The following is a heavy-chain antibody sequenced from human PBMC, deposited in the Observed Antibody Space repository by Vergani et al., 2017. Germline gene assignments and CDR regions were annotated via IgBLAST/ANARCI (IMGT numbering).Heavy chain of an antibody. CDR3: ARALRAAAGYDAFDI. Sequence: QVQLQESGPGLVKPSETLSLTCTVSGYSISSGYIWGWIRPPPGKGLEWIGSIYHSGSTYYTPSLKSRVTISVDTSKNQFCLKLSSVTAADTAVYYCARALRAAAGYDAFDIWGQGTMVTVSS. CDR1: GYSISSGYI. V-gene: IGHV4-38-2*02. D-gene: IGHD6-13*01. CDR2: IYHSGST. J-gene: IGHJ3*02.